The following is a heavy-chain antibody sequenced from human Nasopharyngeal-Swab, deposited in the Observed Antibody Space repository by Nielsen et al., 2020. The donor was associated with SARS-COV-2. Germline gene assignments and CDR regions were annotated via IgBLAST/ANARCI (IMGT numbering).Heavy chain of an antibody. Sequence: GESLKISCAASGFTFSSYSMNWVRQAPGKGLEWVSSISSSSSYIYYADPVKGRFTISRDNAKNSLYLQMNSLRAEDTAVYYCARALRWGAFDIWGQGTMVTVSS. CDR2: ISSSSSYI. CDR1: GFTFSSYS. CDR3: ARALRWGAFDI. J-gene: IGHJ3*02. D-gene: IGHD4-23*01. V-gene: IGHV3-21*01.